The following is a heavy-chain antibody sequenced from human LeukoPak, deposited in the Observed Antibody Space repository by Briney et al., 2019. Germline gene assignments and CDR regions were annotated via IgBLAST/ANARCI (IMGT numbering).Heavy chain of an antibody. Sequence: SETLSLTCTVSGGSISSYYWSWIRQPPGKGLEWIGYIYYSGSTNYNPSLKSRVTISVDTSKNQFSLKLSSVTAADTAVYYCARDGSGTVTTSGGPHFDYWGQGTLVTVSS. CDR3: ARDGSGTVTTSGGPHFDY. CDR1: GGSISSYY. J-gene: IGHJ4*02. V-gene: IGHV4-59*01. CDR2: IYYSGST. D-gene: IGHD4-17*01.